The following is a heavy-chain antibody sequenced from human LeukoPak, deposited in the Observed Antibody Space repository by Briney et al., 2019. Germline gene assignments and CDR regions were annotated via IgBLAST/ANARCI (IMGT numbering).Heavy chain of an antibody. CDR3: ARLLTWSRGSGSDYNHP. Sequence: ASVRVSCKASGYTFTGDYMHWGCHGPRQRLERGGWIYPNSRGTTHAQKVQGRVAMTRDTSISTAYMERSRRRSDYTAVYYCARLLTWSRGSGSDYNHPWGQGTLVTASS. D-gene: IGHD3-10*01. CDR2: IYPNSRGT. V-gene: IGHV1-2*02. J-gene: IGHJ5*02. CDR1: GYTFTGDY.